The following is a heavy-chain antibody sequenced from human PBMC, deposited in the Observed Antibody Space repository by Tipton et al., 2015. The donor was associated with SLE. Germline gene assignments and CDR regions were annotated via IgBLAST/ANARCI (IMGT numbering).Heavy chain of an antibody. V-gene: IGHV4-34*01. CDR1: GGSFSGYY. Sequence: TLSLTCAVYGGSFSGYYWNWIRQPPGKGLEWIGEINHSGSTNYNPSLKSRVTISFDTSKNQLSLKRSPVTAADTAVYYCARPGNYFDSSGHHDAFDVWGQGTMVTVSS. CDR2: INHSGST. D-gene: IGHD3-22*01. CDR3: ARPGNYFDSSGHHDAFDV. J-gene: IGHJ3*01.